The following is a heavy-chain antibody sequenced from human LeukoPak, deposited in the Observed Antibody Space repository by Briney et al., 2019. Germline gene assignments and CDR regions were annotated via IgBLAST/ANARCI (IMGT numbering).Heavy chain of an antibody. D-gene: IGHD3-22*01. CDR2: IKQDGSEK. CDR1: GFTFSSYW. CDR3: ARDPDSLYYYDSSGRDY. V-gene: IGHV3-7*01. Sequence: GGSLRLSCAASGFTFSSYWMSWVRQAPGKGLEWVANIKQDGSEKYYVDSVKGRFTIYRDNAKNSLYLQMNSLRAEDTAVYYCARDPDSLYYYDSSGRDYWGQGTLVTVSS. J-gene: IGHJ4*02.